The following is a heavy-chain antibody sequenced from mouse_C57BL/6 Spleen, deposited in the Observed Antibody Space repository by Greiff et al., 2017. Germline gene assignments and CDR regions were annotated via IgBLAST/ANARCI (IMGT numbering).Heavy chain of an antibody. CDR2: ISDGGSYT. D-gene: IGHD4-1*01. V-gene: IGHV5-4*01. CDR1: GFTFSSYA. CDR3: ARDLGRDFDY. J-gene: IGHJ2*01. Sequence: EVKLMESGGGLVKPGGSLKLSCAASGFTFSSYAMSWVRQTPEKRLEWVATISDGGSYTYYPDNVKGRFTISRDNAKNNLYLQMSHLKSEDTAMYYCARDLGRDFDYWGQGTTLTVSS.